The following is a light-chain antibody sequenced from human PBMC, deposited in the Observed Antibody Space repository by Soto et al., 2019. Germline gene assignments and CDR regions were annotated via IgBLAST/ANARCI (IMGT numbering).Light chain of an antibody. J-gene: IGKJ1*01. CDR3: QQYFEWPPMT. Sequence: VMTQSPATLSVSPGERATLSCWASETVATNLAWYQQKPGQPPRRLISGASTRAAGISDRFRGSGSGTEFTLTISSLRSEDSAIYYCQQYFEWPPMTFGQGTKVEI. V-gene: IGKV3-15*01. CDR1: ETVATN. CDR2: GAS.